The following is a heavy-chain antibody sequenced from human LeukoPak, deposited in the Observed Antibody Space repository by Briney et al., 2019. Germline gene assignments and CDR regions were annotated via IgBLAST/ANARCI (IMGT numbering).Heavy chain of an antibody. V-gene: IGHV4-59*01. J-gene: IGHJ4*02. Sequence: SETLSLTCTVSGGSISSYYWSWIRQPPGKGLEWIGYIYYSGSTNYNPSLRSRVTISVDTSKNQFSLKLSSVTAADTAVYYCARAGRVAGTLRFDYWGQGTLVTVSS. D-gene: IGHD6-19*01. CDR2: IYYSGST. CDR1: GGSISSYY. CDR3: ARAGRVAGTLRFDY.